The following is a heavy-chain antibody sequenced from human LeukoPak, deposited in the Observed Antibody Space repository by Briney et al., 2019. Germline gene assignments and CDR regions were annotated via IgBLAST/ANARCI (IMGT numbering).Heavy chain of an antibody. V-gene: IGHV3-33*01. CDR1: GFTFSSYG. CDR3: AREYYYDSSGYYLGAFDI. J-gene: IGHJ3*02. CDR2: IWYDGSNK. Sequence: GRSLRLSCAASGFTFSSYGMHWVRQAPGKGLEWVAVIWYDGSNKYYADSVKGRFTISRDNSKNTLYLQMNSLRAEDTAVYYCAREYYYDSSGYYLGAFDIWGQGTMVTVSS. D-gene: IGHD3-22*01.